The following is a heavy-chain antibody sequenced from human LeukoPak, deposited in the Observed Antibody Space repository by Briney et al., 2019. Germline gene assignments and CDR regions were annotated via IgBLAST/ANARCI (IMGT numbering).Heavy chain of an antibody. D-gene: IGHD4-17*01. CDR1: GGTFSSYA. CDR3: AREDHYGDYSRWHFQH. J-gene: IGHJ1*01. V-gene: IGHV1-69*04. Sequence: GASVRVSCKASGGTFSSYAISWVRQAPGQGLEWMGRIIPILGIANYAQKFQGRVTITADKSTSTAYMELSSLRSEDTAVYYCAREDHYGDYSRWHFQHWGQGTLVTVSS. CDR2: IIPILGIA.